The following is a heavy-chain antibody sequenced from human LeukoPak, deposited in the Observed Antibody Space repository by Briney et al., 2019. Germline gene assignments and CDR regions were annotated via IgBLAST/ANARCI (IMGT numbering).Heavy chain of an antibody. V-gene: IGHV1-69*13. D-gene: IGHD5-18*01. Sequence: ASVKVSCKASGGTFSSYAISWVRQAPGQGLEWMGGIIPIFGTANYAQKFQGRVAITADESTSTAYMELSSLRSEDTAVYYCARGDTAMDPFDYWGQGTLVTVSS. CDR3: ARGDTAMDPFDY. CDR2: IIPIFGTA. CDR1: GGTFSSYA. J-gene: IGHJ4*02.